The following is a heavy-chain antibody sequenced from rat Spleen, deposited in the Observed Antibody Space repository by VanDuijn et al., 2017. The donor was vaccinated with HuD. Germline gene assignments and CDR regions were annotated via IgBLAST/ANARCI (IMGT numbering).Heavy chain of an antibody. CDR3: ARQELRRLYWFAY. Sequence: EVQLVESGGGLVQPGRSLKLSCAASGFTFTDYNMAWARQAPMKGLEWVATVTYDDSNTYYRDSVKGRFTISRDNANRALYLQMDSLRSEDTATYYCARQELRRLYWFAYWGQGTLVTVSS. V-gene: IGHV5-7*01. CDR2: VTYDDSNT. J-gene: IGHJ3*01. CDR1: GFTFTDYN. D-gene: IGHD1-11*01.